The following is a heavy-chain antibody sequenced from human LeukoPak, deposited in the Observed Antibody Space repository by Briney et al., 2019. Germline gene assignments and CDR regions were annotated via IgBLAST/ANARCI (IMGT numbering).Heavy chain of an antibody. CDR2: LSSGGDYT. D-gene: IGHD3-22*01. Sequence: PGGSLRLSCAASGFTFSIYAMSWVRQAPGKGLEWVSSLSSGGDYTYYAGSVKGRFTIYRDNSKNTLYLQMNSLRAEDTAIYYCAKDRPNYYESNGHYYRRDGDYWGQGTLVTVSS. CDR1: GFTFSIYA. CDR3: AKDRPNYYESNGHYYRRDGDY. J-gene: IGHJ4*02. V-gene: IGHV3-23*01.